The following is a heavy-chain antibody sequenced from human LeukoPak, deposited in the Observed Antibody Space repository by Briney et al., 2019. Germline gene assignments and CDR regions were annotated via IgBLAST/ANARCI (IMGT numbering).Heavy chain of an antibody. CDR3: ARSWAAARYGVWFDP. D-gene: IGHD6-13*01. V-gene: IGHV3-48*04. J-gene: IGHJ5*02. CDR2: ISSSGSTI. CDR1: GFTFSSYS. Sequence: GGSLRLSCAASGFTFSSYSMNWVRRAPGKGLEWVSYISSSGSTIYYADSVKGRFTISRDNAKNSLYLQMNSLRAEDTAVYYCARSWAAARYGVWFDPWGQGTLVTVSS.